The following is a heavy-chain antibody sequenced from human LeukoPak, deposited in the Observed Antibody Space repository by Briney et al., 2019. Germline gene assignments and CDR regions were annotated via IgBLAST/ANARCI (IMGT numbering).Heavy chain of an antibody. J-gene: IGHJ3*02. CDR2: IKQDGSEK. CDR1: GFTFSSYW. CDR3: AKCPVLGAFDI. V-gene: IGHV3-7*03. Sequence: GGSLRLSCAASGFTFSSYWMSWVRQAPGKGLEWVANIKQDGSEKYYVDSVKGRFTISRDNAKNSLYLQMNSLRAEDTAVYYCAKCPVLGAFDIWGQGTMVTVSP. D-gene: IGHD3-3*02.